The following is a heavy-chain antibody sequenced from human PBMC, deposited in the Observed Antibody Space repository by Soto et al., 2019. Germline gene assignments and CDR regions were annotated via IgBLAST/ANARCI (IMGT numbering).Heavy chain of an antibody. CDR2: IWYDESNI. Sequence: QVQLVESGGGVVQPGRSLRLSCAASGFTFSSYGMHWVRQAPGKGLDWVAVIWYDESNIYYADSVKGRFTISRDNSKNTLFLQMNSLRADDTAVYYCARDDIPGIAVAIYGMDVWGQGTTVTVSS. D-gene: IGHD6-19*01. V-gene: IGHV3-33*01. CDR1: GFTFSSYG. CDR3: ARDDIPGIAVAIYGMDV. J-gene: IGHJ6*02.